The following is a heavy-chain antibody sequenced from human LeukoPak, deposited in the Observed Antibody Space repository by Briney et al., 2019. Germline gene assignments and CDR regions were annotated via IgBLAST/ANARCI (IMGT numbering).Heavy chain of an antibody. CDR2: INHAGTT. CDR3: ARLNLEYFYSSGPNDY. CDR1: GGSFTYYY. V-gene: IGHV4-34*01. J-gene: IGHJ4*02. D-gene: IGHD3-10*01. Sequence: SETLSLTCALYGGSFTYYYWTWIRQPPGKGLEWIGEINHAGTTDYNPSLESRVTISVDTSKNQFSLILNSVTAADTAVYYCARLNLEYFYSSGPNDYWGQGTLVTVSS.